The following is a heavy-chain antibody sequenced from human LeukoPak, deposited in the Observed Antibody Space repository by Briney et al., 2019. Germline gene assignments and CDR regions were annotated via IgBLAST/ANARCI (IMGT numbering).Heavy chain of an antibody. Sequence: PSETLSLTCTVSGGSINGYYWSWIRQPPGRGLEWIAYIYYSGTTKYNPALQSRVTISVDTSNNQFSLKLSSVTAADTAVYYCARHGGSHFPYWGQGTLVTVCS. CDR3: ARHGGSHFPY. J-gene: IGHJ4*02. CDR1: GGSINGYY. D-gene: IGHD1-26*01. V-gene: IGHV4-59*08. CDR2: IYYSGTT.